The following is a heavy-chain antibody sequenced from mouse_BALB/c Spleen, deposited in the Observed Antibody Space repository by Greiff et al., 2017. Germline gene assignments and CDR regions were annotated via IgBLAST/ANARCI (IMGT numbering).Heavy chain of an antibody. V-gene: IGHV3-2*02. J-gene: IGHJ3*01. Sequence: DVKLVESGPGLVKPSQSLSLTCTVTGYSITSDYAWNWIRQFPGNKLEWMGYISYSGSTSYNPSLKSRIPITRDTSKNQFFLQVNSVTTEDTATYYCSTPYQEGFAYWDRGTLVTVSA. CDR1: GYSITSDYA. CDR2: ISYSGST. CDR3: STPYQEGFAY.